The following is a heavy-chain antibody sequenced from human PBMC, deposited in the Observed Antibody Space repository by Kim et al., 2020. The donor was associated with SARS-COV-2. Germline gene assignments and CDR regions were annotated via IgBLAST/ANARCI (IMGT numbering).Heavy chain of an antibody. Sequence: ARKLQGRVTMTTDTSTSTAYMELRSLRSDDTAVYYCARVRAVAGRWYFDYWGQGTLVTVSS. CDR3: ARVRAVAGRWYFDY. V-gene: IGHV1-18*01. D-gene: IGHD6-19*01. J-gene: IGHJ4*02.